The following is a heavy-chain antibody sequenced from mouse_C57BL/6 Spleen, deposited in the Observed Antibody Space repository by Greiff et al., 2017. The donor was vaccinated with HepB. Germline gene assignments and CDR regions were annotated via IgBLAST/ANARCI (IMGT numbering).Heavy chain of an antibody. J-gene: IGHJ3*01. CDR1: GYSFTGYY. Sequence: VQLQQSGPELVKPGASVKISCKASGYSFTGYYMHGVKQSHGNILDWIGYIYPYNGVSSYNQKFKGKATLTVDKSSSPAYMELRSLTSADSAVYYCARGRDDGSPWFAYWGQGTLVTVSA. V-gene: IGHV1-31*01. CDR2: IYPYNGVS. CDR3: ARGRDDGSPWFAY. D-gene: IGHD2-3*01.